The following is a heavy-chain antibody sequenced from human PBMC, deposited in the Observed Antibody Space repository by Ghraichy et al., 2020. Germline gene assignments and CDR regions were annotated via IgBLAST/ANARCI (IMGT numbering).Heavy chain of an antibody. V-gene: IGHV1-8*01. D-gene: IGHD2-2*02. Sequence: ASVKVSCKASGYTFTSYDINWVRQATGQGLEWMGWMNPNSGNTGYAQKFQGRVTMTRNTSISTAYMELSSLRSEDTAVYYCARGGSYCSSTSCYNYGMDVWGQGTTVTVSS. CDR3: ARGGSYCSSTSCYNYGMDV. CDR2: MNPNSGNT. CDR1: GYTFTSYD. J-gene: IGHJ6*02.